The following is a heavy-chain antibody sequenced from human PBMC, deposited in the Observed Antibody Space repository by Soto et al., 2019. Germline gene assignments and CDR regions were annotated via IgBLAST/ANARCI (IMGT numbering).Heavy chain of an antibody. CDR2: MSHSGGT. D-gene: IGHD2-21*02. J-gene: IGHJ3*02. V-gene: IGHV4-34*01. CDR3: ARVERGTATAVVAAFDI. Sequence: QVQLQQWGAGLLKPSETLSLTCAVYGGFVSSGSYYWSWIRQPPGKGLEWIGEMSHSGGTHFNPSIKSRVTISVDTSKNQFSLKMSPVTAADTALYYCARVERGTATAVVAAFDIWGPGKMVTVSS. CDR1: GGFVSSGSYY.